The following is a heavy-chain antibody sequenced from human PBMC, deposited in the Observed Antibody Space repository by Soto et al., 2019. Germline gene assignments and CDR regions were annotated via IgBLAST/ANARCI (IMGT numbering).Heavy chain of an antibody. CDR3: RGFDI. CDR1: GVRCFRFA. CDR2: ISGSGGST. V-gene: IGHV3-23*01. J-gene: IGHJ3*02. Sequence: PGGSIRPSSSSSGVRCFRFAMSWVRQAPGKGPEWVSAISGSGGSTYYADSVKGRFTISRDNSKNTLYLQMNSLRAEDTAVYYCRGFDIWGQGTMVPVSS. D-gene: IGHD3-10*01.